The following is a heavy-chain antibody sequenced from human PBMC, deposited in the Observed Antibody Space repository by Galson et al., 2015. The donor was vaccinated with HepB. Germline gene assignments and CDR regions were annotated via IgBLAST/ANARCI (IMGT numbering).Heavy chain of an antibody. J-gene: IGHJ6*02. CDR3: ARQGTDYVWGSYRYKDYYYYGMDV. V-gene: IGHV4-59*08. CDR1: GGSVSSYY. Sequence: LSLTCTVSGGSVSSYYWSWIRQPPGKGLEWIGYIYYSGSTNCNPSLKSRVTISVDTSKNQFSLKLSSVTAADTAVYYCARQGTDYVWGSYRYKDYYYYGMDVWGQGTTVTVS. CDR2: IYYSGST. D-gene: IGHD3-16*02.